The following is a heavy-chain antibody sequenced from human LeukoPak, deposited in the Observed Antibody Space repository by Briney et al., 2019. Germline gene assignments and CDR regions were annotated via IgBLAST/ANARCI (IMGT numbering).Heavy chain of an antibody. CDR2: ISSSGSTI. CDR3: AKGAGFHYYYYYMDV. CDR1: GFTFSSYE. J-gene: IGHJ6*03. V-gene: IGHV3-48*03. Sequence: QPGGSLRLSCAASGFTFSSYEMNWVRQAPGKGLEWVSYISSSGSTIYYADSVKGRFTISRDNAKNSLYLQMNSLRAEDMALYYCAKGAGFHYYYYYMDVWGKGTTVTVSS.